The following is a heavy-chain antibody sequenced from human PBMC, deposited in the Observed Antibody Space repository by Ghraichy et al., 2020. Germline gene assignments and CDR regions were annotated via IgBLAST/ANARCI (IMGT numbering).Heavy chain of an antibody. CDR1: GFSFSRTL. J-gene: IGHJ3*01. CDR3: VGIWA. D-gene: IGHD7-27*01. Sequence: GGSLRLSCAASGFSFSRTLMSWGRQAPGKGPEWVADIEHDGTETYYVVSVKGRFTISRDNAKNTLYLQMNNLRAEDTAIYYCVGIWAWGQGTVVTVSS. CDR2: IEHDGTET. V-gene: IGHV3-7*03.